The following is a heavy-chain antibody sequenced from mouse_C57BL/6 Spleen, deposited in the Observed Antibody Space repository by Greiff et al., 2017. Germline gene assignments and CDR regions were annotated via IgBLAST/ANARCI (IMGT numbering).Heavy chain of an antibody. CDR1: GYSITSGYY. D-gene: IGHD4-1*01. CDR3: ARNWGGTY. V-gene: IGHV3-6*01. J-gene: IGHJ3*01. CDR2: ISYDGSN. Sequence: EVQVVESGPGLVKPSQSLSLTCSVTGYSITSGYYWNWIRQFPGNKLEWMGYISYDGSNNYNPSLKNRISITRDTSKNQFFLKLNSVTTEDTATYYCARNWGGTYWGQGTLVTVSA.